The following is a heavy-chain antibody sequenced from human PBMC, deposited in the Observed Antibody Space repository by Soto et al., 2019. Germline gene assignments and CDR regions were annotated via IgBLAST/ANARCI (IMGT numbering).Heavy chain of an antibody. J-gene: IGHJ4*02. Sequence: SETLSLTCAVYGGSFSGYYWSWIRQPPGKGLEWIGEINHSGSTNYNPSLKSRVTISVDTSKNQFSLKLSSVTAADTAVYYCASSIPPSSDYYDSSGYSQNDYWGQGTLVTVSS. V-gene: IGHV4-34*01. CDR2: INHSGST. D-gene: IGHD3-22*01. CDR3: ASSIPPSSDYYDSSGYSQNDY. CDR1: GGSFSGYY.